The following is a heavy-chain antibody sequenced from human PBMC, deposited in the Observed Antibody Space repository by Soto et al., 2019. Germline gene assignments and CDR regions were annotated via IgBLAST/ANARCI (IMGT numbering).Heavy chain of an antibody. D-gene: IGHD2-15*01. Sequence: SDTLSLTCTLSGRSISGYYSSWIRQPPGKRLEWIGYIYYSGSTNYNPSLKSRVTIPVDTSKIQFSLKLSSVSAADTALYYCAGQLPRRVSGQGYWGQGTLVTGSS. CDR2: IYYSGST. CDR1: GRSISGYY. CDR3: AGQLPRRVSGQGY. V-gene: IGHV4-59*08. J-gene: IGHJ4*02.